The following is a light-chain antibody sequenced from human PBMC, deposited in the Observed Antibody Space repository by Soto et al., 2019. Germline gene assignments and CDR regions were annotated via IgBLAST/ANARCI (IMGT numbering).Light chain of an antibody. CDR2: AAS. Sequence: DIQMTQSPSSLSASVGDRVTITCRASQGISNYLAWYQQIPGKVPKLLISAASTLQSGVPSRFSDSGSGTGFTLTISSLQPEDVATYYCQKYTNVPTFGGGTTLEIK. V-gene: IGKV1-27*01. CDR1: QGISNY. CDR3: QKYTNVPT. J-gene: IGKJ4*01.